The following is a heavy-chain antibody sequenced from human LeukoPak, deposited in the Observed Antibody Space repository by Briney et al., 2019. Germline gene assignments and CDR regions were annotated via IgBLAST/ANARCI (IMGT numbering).Heavy chain of an antibody. CDR3: ARSRESDYAFDI. CDR1: GGTFSSYA. J-gene: IGHJ3*02. D-gene: IGHD2-21*01. Sequence: GASVKVSCKASGGTFSSYAISWVRQAPGQGLEWMGGIIPIFGTANYAQKFQGRVTITTDESTSTAYMELSSLRSEDTAVYYCARSRESDYAFDIWGQGTMVTVSS. V-gene: IGHV1-69*05. CDR2: IIPIFGTA.